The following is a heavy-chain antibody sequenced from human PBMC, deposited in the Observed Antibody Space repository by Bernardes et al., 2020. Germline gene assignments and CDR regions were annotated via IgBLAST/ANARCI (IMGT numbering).Heavy chain of an antibody. J-gene: IGHJ4*02. Sequence: GGSLRLSCAASGFTLSTYWMTWVRQAPGKGLEWVANIKQDGSEKYYVDSVKGRFTISRDDAKNSVYLQMNSLRVEDTAVYYCTRTPRGPFDYWGQGTLVTVSS. V-gene: IGHV3-7*01. CDR3: TRTPRGPFDY. CDR1: GFTLSTYW. D-gene: IGHD3-10*01. CDR2: IKQDGSEK.